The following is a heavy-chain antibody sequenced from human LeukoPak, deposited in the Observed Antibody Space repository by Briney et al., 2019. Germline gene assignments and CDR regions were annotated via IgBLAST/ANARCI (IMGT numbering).Heavy chain of an antibody. CDR2: IIPIFGTA. CDR3: ARLEITTVTTSDY. Sequence: ASVKVSCKASGCTFSSYAISWVRQAPGQGLEWMGGIIPIFGTANYAQKFQGRVTITADESTSTAYMELSSLRSEDTAVYYCARLEITTVTTSDYWGQGTLVTVSS. D-gene: IGHD4-17*01. J-gene: IGHJ4*02. CDR1: GCTFSSYA. V-gene: IGHV1-69*13.